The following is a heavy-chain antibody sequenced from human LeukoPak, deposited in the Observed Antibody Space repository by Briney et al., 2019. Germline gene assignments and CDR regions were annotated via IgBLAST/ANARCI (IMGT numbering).Heavy chain of an antibody. Sequence: GGSLRLSCAASGFTFSDYYMNWVRQAPGKGLEWVSSISSSSSYIYYADSVEGRFTISRDNAKNSLNLQMNSLRAEDTAVYYCARGVAGNHDAFDIWGQGTMVTVSS. V-gene: IGHV3-21*04. CDR2: ISSSSSYI. CDR3: ARGVAGNHDAFDI. J-gene: IGHJ3*02. CDR1: GFTFSDYY. D-gene: IGHD6-19*01.